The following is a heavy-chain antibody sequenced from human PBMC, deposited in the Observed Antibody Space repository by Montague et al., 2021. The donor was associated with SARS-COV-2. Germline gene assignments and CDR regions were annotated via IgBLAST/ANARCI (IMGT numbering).Heavy chain of an antibody. V-gene: IGHV2-70*01. D-gene: IGHD3-9*01. Sequence: PALVKPTQTLTLTCTFSGFSLSTSGMRVSWIRQPPGKALEWLALIDWDDDKYYSTSLKTRLTISKDTSKNQVVLTMTNMDPVDTATYCCARISYDILTGYYYGMDVWGQGTTVTVSS. CDR1: GFSLSTSGMR. CDR2: IDWDDDK. CDR3: ARISYDILTGYYYGMDV. J-gene: IGHJ6*02.